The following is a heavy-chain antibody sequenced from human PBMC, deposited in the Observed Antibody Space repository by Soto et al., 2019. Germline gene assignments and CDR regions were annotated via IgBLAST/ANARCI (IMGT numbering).Heavy chain of an antibody. V-gene: IGHV1-69*01. D-gene: IGHD4-4*01. J-gene: IGHJ6*02. CDR1: GGTFSNYA. CDR2: IIPFYGSA. Sequence: QVQLVQSGAEVKKPGSSVQVSCKASGGTFSNYAINWVRQAPAQGLEWLGGIIPFYGSANYAQKFQGRVSITADASTSTAYMDLSRLTSEDTAVYYCARDLPRVTLPALYFYYGMDVWGQGTTVTVS. CDR3: ARDLPRVTLPALYFYYGMDV.